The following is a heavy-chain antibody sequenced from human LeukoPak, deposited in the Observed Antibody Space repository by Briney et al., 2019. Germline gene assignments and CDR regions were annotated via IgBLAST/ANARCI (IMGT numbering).Heavy chain of an antibody. D-gene: IGHD3-3*01. J-gene: IGHJ4*02. CDR2: ISAYNGNT. V-gene: IGHV1-18*01. CDR3: ARGLGYDFWSGYYGYDYFDY. CDR1: GYTFTSYG. Sequence: GASVKVSCKASGYTFTSYGISWVRQAPGQGLEWMGWISAYNGNTNYAQKLQGRVTMTTDTSTSTAYMELRSLRSDDTAVYYCARGLGYDFWSGYYGYDYFDYWGQGTLVTVSS.